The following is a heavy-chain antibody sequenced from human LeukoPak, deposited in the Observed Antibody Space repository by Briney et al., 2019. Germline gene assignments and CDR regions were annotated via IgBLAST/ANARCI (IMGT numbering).Heavy chain of an antibody. J-gene: IGHJ4*02. Sequence: SETLSLTCAVYGGSFSGYYWSWIRQPPGKGLEWIGEINHSGSTNYNPSLKSRVTISVDTSKNQFSLKLSSVTAADTAVYYCARGDGFRSGYSGHDYWGQGTLVTVSS. V-gene: IGHV4-34*01. D-gene: IGHD3-3*01. CDR1: GGSFSGYY. CDR3: ARGDGFRSGYSGHDY. CDR2: INHSGST.